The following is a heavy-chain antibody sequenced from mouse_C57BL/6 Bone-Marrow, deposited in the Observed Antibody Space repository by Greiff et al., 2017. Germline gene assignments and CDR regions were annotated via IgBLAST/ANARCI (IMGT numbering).Heavy chain of an antibody. CDR1: GYTFTSYW. V-gene: IGHV1-55*01. D-gene: IGHD3-2*02. CDR3: ARSAQSTDDFDY. Sequence: QVQLQQPGAELVKPGASVKMSCKASGYTFTSYWITWVKQRPGQGLEWIGDIYSGSGSTKDNEKFKSKATLTVDTSSSTAYMQLSILTSEDSAVYYCARSAQSTDDFDYWGQGTTLTVSS. J-gene: IGHJ2*01. CDR2: IYSGSGST.